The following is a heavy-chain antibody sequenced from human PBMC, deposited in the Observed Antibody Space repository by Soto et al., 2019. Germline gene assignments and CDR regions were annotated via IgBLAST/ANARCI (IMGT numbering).Heavy chain of an antibody. D-gene: IGHD5-18*01. CDR2: INHSGST. Sequence: QVQLQQWGAGLLKPSETLSLTCAVYGGSFSGYYWSWIRQPPGKGLEWIGEINHSGSTNYNPSLKRRVTISVDTSKNQFSLKLSSVTAADTAVYYCARGRQLWLRVGSHYGMDVWGQGTTVTVS. J-gene: IGHJ6*02. CDR3: ARGRQLWLRVGSHYGMDV. CDR1: GGSFSGYY. V-gene: IGHV4-34*01.